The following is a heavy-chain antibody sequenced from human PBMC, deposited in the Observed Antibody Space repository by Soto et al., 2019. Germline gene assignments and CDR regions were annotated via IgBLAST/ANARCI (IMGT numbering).Heavy chain of an antibody. CDR1: GGSISSGGYY. D-gene: IGHD3-10*01. Sequence: QVQLQESGPGLVKPSQTLSLTCTVSGGSISSGGYYWSWIRQHPGKGPEWIGYIYYSGSTYYNPSLKSRVTISVDTSKNQFSLKLSSVTAADTAVYYCASGEDYYGSGSYPHFDYWGQGTLVTVSS. J-gene: IGHJ4*02. CDR2: IYYSGST. V-gene: IGHV4-31*03. CDR3: ASGEDYYGSGSYPHFDY.